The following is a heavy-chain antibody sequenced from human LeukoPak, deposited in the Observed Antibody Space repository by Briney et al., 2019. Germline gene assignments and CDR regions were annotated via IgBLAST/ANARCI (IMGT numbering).Heavy chain of an antibody. V-gene: IGHV4-34*01. CDR2: ITHRGVT. CDR1: TGSFSDFY. CDR3: ARGTRNENLRSWRDLYYFDT. J-gene: IGHJ4*02. Sequence: SETLSLTCAVYTGSFSDFYWTWIRQPPGKGLEWIGEITHRGVTTYNPSLKSRVTMSVDTSMNHFSMQLTSVTAADTAVYCCARGTRNENLRSWRDLYYFDTWGRGTLVTVSS. D-gene: IGHD1-1*01.